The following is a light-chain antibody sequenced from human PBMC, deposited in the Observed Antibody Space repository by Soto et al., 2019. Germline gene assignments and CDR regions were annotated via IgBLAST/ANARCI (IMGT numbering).Light chain of an antibody. Sequence: DVVMTQTPLSSPVTLGQPASFSCRSSESLLHTDGNTYLNWLQQRPGQPPRPLIYNASYRFSGVPDRFSGSGAGTDFTQKISRVEPEDVGTYYCMQATKYPPYTFGQGTKLVIE. V-gene: IGKV2-24*01. CDR2: NAS. CDR1: ESLLHTDGNTY. J-gene: IGKJ2*01. CDR3: MQATKYPPYT.